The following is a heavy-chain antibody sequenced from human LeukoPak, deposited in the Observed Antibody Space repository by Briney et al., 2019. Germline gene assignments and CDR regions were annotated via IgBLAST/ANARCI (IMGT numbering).Heavy chain of an antibody. D-gene: IGHD1-26*01. CDR3: VRDWDHFDFDS. J-gene: IGHJ5*01. Sequence: GGPLSLSCAASGFTFSNYWIHWVRHAPGKGLVWVSRINPAGNYGNYADSVKGRFTISRDNAKNTVYLQMNSLRAEDTALFYCVRDWDHFDFDSWGQGTLVTVSS. CDR2: INPAGNYG. CDR1: GFTFSNYW. V-gene: IGHV3-74*01.